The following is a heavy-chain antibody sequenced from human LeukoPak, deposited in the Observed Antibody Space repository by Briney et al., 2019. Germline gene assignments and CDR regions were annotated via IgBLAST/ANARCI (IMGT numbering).Heavy chain of an antibody. CDR3: VRDTIGDWNYDRWTYDFDY. D-gene: IGHD1-7*01. CDR1: GFTFSSYA. J-gene: IGHJ4*02. V-gene: IGHV3-23*01. CDR2: ISGSGGST. Sequence: GGSLRLSCAASGFTFSSYAMSWVRQAPGKGLEWVSAISGSGGSTYYADSVKGRFTISRDNSKNSLYLQMNSLKAEDTAVYYCVRDTIGDWNYDRWTYDFDYWGQGTLVTVSS.